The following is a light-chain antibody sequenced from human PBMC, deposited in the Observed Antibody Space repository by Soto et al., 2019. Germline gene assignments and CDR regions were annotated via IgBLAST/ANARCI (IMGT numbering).Light chain of an antibody. Sequence: QSALTHPPSLTGAPGLMVTISCTGSSSDIGAGSEVHWYQQPPGTAPKLLIFGSTNRPSGVPDRFSGSKSATSASLAITGLQAEDEADYYCQSYDDSLSAYVFGTGTKV. J-gene: IGLJ1*01. CDR3: QSYDDSLSAYV. V-gene: IGLV1-40*01. CDR2: GST. CDR1: SSDIGAGSE.